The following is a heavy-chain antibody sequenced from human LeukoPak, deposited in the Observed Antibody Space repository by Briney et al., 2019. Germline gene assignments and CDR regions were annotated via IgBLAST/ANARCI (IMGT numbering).Heavy chain of an antibody. CDR1: ADSTSTYY. Sequence: SETLSLTCTVSADSTSTYYWDWIRQRPGKGLEWIGHAHFSGDTNYNPSLKSRVTISLDSAKNQFSLRLISVTAADTAVYYCARRVEMSSASATSNTWLDPWGQGTLVSVSP. V-gene: IGHV4-59*01. CDR3: ARRVEMSSASATSNTWLDP. CDR2: AHFSGDT. D-gene: IGHD3-10*01. J-gene: IGHJ5*02.